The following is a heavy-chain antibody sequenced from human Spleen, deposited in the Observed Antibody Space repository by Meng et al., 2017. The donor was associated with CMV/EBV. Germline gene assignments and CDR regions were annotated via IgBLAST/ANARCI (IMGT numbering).Heavy chain of an antibody. CDR3: ARAPDRRFDP. J-gene: IGHJ5*02. Sequence: VSCKASGYTFTGYYIHWVRQAPGQGLEWMGWINTNNGVTNYAQKFLGRVTMTRDTSVSTAYMEVNRLTSDDTAVYYCARAPDRRFDPWGQGTLVTVSS. V-gene: IGHV1-2*02. CDR2: INTNNGVT. D-gene: IGHD6-6*01. CDR1: GYTFTGYY.